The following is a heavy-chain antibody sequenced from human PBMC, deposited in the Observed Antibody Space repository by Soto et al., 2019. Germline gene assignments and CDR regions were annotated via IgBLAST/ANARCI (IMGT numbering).Heavy chain of an antibody. CDR3: AKLEGYSYGYARFDY. V-gene: IGHV3-23*01. CDR1: GFTFSSYS. CDR2: ISGSGGST. J-gene: IGHJ4*02. Sequence: GGSLRLSCAASGFTFSSYSMSWVRQAPGKGLEWVSAISGSGGSTYYADSVKGRFTIYRDNSKNTMYLQMNSLRAEDTAVYYCAKLEGYSYGYARFDYWGQGTLVTVSS. D-gene: IGHD5-18*01.